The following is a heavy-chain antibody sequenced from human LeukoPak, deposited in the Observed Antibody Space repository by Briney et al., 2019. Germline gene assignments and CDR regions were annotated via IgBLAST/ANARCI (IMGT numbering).Heavy chain of an antibody. CDR2: ISSSSSYI. Sequence: GGSLRLSCAASGVTFSSYSMNWVRQAPGKGLEWVSSISSSSSYIYYADSVKGRFTISRDNAKNSLYLQMNSLRAEDTAVYYCARDLGSYWGESWFDPWGQGTLVIVSS. V-gene: IGHV3-21*01. CDR3: ARDLGSYWGESWFDP. D-gene: IGHD1-26*01. CDR1: GVTFSSYS. J-gene: IGHJ5*02.